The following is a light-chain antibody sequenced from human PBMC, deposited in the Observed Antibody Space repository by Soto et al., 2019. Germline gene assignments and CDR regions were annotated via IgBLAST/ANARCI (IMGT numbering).Light chain of an antibody. V-gene: IGKV3-15*01. Sequence: DIVMTQSPATLSVSPGERATLSCRASQSVSSNLAWYRQKPGQAPSLLIYGASTRAAGIPARFSGSGSGSEFTLTISSRQSEYFAVYYCQQYNNWPRTFGQGTKVEI. J-gene: IGKJ1*01. CDR2: GAS. CDR3: QQYNNWPRT. CDR1: QSVSSN.